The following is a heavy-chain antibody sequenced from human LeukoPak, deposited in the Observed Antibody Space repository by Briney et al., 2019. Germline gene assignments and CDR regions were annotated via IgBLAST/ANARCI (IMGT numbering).Heavy chain of an antibody. J-gene: IGHJ4*02. V-gene: IGHV3-9*01. CDR2: ISWKSDSI. D-gene: IGHD6-19*01. CDR3: AKDGGHSSVLYYFES. CDR1: GFIFDDYA. Sequence: PGGSLRLSCEASGFIFDDYAMHWVRQAPGKGLEWVSGISWKSDSIRYADSVKGRFTVSRDNAKNSLYLEMNSLRPEDTAFYYCAKDGGHSSVLYYFESWGQGTLVTVSS.